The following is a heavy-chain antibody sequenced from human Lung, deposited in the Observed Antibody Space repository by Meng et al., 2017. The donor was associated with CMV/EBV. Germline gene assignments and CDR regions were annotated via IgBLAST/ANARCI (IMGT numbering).Heavy chain of an antibody. Sequence: LRLSCTVSGGSISSGGYYWSWIRQHPGKGLEWIGYIYYSGSTYYNPSLKSRVTISVDTSKNQFALKLSSVTAADTAVYYCARGGEPYCGGDCSPGYVQHWGQGTLVTFSS. J-gene: IGHJ1*01. V-gene: IGHV4-31*03. D-gene: IGHD2-21*01. CDR3: ARGGEPYCGGDCSPGYVQH. CDR1: GGSISSGGYY. CDR2: IYYSGST.